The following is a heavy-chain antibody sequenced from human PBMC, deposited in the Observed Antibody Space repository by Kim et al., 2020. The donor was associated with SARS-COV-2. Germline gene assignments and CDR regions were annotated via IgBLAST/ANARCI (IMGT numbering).Heavy chain of an antibody. D-gene: IGHD3-10*01. Sequence: DPVKGRITISRDNSKNTLYLQINSLRAEDTAVYYCAKDTMVRGALRAFDSWGQGTMVTVSS. V-gene: IGHV3-33*06. CDR3: AKDTMVRGALRAFDS. J-gene: IGHJ3*02.